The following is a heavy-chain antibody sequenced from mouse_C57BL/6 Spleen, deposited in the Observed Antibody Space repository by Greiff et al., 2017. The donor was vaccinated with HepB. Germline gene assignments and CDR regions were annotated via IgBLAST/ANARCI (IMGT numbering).Heavy chain of an antibody. J-gene: IGHJ1*03. D-gene: IGHD1-1*01. CDR3: AREYYSSSHWYFDV. CDR2: INPNYGTT. CDR1: GYSFTDYN. Sequence: VQLKQSGPELVKPGASVKISCKASGYSFTDYNMNWVKQSNGKSLEWIGVINPNYGTTSYNQKFKGKATLTVDQSSSTAYMQLNSLTSEDSAVYYCAREYYSSSHWYFDVWGTGTTVTVSS. V-gene: IGHV1-39*01.